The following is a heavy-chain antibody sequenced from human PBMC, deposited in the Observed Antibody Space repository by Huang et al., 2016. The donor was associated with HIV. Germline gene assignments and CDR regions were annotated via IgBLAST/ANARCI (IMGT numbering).Heavy chain of an antibody. CDR1: GGSISSSSYY. CDR3: ARHGRVAGHYYNNMDV. Sequence: LQLQESGPGLVKSSETLSLICTVSGGSISSSSYYWGCIRQPPGKGPEWLGSIYYSGNTDYNPPRKSRVTISVDTSKNQFSLTVNSVTAADTAVYYWARHGRVAGHYYNNMDVWGRGTTVTVSS. CDR2: IYYSGNT. D-gene: IGHD6-19*01. V-gene: IGHV4-39*01. J-gene: IGHJ6*02.